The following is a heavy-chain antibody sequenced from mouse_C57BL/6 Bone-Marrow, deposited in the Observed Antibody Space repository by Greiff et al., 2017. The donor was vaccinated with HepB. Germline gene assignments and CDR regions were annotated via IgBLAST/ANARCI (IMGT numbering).Heavy chain of an antibody. CDR1: GYTFTSYG. Sequence: QVQLQQSGAELARPGASVKLSCKASGYTFTSYGISWVKQRTGQGLEWIGEIYPRSGNTYYNEKFKGKATLTADKSSSTAYMDLRSLTSEDSAVYFCARRASRYGYDGFAYWGQGTLVTVSA. V-gene: IGHV1-81*01. D-gene: IGHD2-2*01. J-gene: IGHJ3*01. CDR2: IYPRSGNT. CDR3: ARRASRYGYDGFAY.